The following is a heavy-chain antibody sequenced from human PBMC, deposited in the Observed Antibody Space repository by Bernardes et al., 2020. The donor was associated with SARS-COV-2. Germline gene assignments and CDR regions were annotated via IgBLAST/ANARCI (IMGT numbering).Heavy chain of an antibody. CDR3: VKAHTSDWFGYFDS. J-gene: IGHJ4*02. CDR1: GFIFDDYA. Sequence: GGSLRLSCAASGFIFDDYAMHWVRQPPGKGLEWISGITWSSSTLKYADSVEGRFTISRDNAKNSLDLQMDSLTIEDTAFYYCVKAHTSDWFGYFDSWGQGILVTVSS. CDR2: ITWSSSTL. V-gene: IGHV3-9*01. D-gene: IGHD3-9*01.